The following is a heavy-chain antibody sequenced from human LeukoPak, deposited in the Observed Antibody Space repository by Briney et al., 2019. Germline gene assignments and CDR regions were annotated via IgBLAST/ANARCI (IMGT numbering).Heavy chain of an antibody. CDR2: INQGGSDK. J-gene: IGHJ4*02. Sequence: GGSLRLSCAASGFTFSGHWMSWVRQAPGKGLEWVANINQGGSDKYYVDSVKGRFTISRDNANNLLYLQMNSLRGEDTAVYYCTRDRSRAENDWGQGTLVTVSS. V-gene: IGHV3-7*01. D-gene: IGHD1-14*01. CDR1: GFTFSGHW. CDR3: TRDRSRAEND.